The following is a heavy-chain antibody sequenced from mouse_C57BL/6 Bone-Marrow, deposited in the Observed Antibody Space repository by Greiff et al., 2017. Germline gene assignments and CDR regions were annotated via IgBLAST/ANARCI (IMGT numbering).Heavy chain of an antibody. Sequence: VQLQQSGAELARPGASVKLSCKASGYTFTSYGISWVKQRTGQGLEWIGEISPRSGNTYYNEKFKGKATLTADTSSSTAYMEIRRLTSEDSAVYVCERGKYFYAMDYWGQGTSVTVSS. V-gene: IGHV1-81*01. CDR1: GYTFTSYG. D-gene: IGHD5-1-1*01. CDR3: ERGKYFYAMDY. CDR2: ISPRSGNT. J-gene: IGHJ4*01.